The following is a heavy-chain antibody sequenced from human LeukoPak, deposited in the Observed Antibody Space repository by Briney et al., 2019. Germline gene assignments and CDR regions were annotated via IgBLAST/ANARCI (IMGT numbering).Heavy chain of an antibody. CDR3: ARSTFCSGGSCYPSH. V-gene: IGHV4-39*01. J-gene: IGHJ4*02. CDR2: IYYNGNT. D-gene: IGHD2-15*01. Sequence: SETLSLTCTVSGGSISSSSYYWGWIRQPPGKGLEWIGTIYYNGNTYYNPSLKSRVTIPVDTSKNQFSLKLSSVTAADTAVYYCARSTFCSGGSCYPSHWGQGTLVTVSS. CDR1: GGSISSSSYY.